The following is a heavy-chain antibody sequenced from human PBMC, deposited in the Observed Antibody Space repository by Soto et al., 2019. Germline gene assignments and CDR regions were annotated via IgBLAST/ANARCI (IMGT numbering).Heavy chain of an antibody. CDR3: ARDAEYYGSGSYRRTEGPYESYYMDV. V-gene: IGHV1-2*04. CDR2: INPNSGGT. J-gene: IGHJ6*03. Sequence: ASVKVSCKASGYTFTGYYMHWVRQAPGQGLEWMGWINPNSGGTNYAQKFQGWVTMTRDTSISTAYMELSRLRSDDTAVYYCARDAEYYGSGSYRRTEGPYESYYMDVWGKGTTVTVSS. CDR1: GYTFTGYY. D-gene: IGHD3-10*01.